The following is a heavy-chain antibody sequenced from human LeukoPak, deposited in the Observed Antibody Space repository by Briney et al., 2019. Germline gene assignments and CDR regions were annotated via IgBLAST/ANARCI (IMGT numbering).Heavy chain of an antibody. J-gene: IGHJ4*02. CDR2: IYYSGST. V-gene: IGHV4-59*08. CDR1: GGSISSYY. Sequence: SETLSLTCTVSGGSISSYYWSWIRQPPGKGLEWIGYIYYSGSTNYNPSLKSRVTISVDTSKNQFSLKLSSVTAADTAVYYCARRTPYYYDSSGYYYDTTYYFDYWGQGTLVTVSS. CDR3: ARRTPYYYDSSGYYYDTTYYFDY. D-gene: IGHD3-22*01.